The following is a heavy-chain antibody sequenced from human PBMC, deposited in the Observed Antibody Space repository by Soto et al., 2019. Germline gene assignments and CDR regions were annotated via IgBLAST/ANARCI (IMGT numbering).Heavy chain of an antibody. CDR1: GFTFNNYA. Sequence: GGSLRLSCAASGFTFNNYAMSWVRQAPGKGLEWVSSISNGGEYTYYADSVKGRFTISRDNSKNTLYLKMNSLRAEDTALYYCAKDRDYYGSADAFDIWGQGTMVTVSS. V-gene: IGHV3-23*01. J-gene: IGHJ3*02. D-gene: IGHD3-10*01. CDR2: ISNGGEYT. CDR3: AKDRDYYGSADAFDI.